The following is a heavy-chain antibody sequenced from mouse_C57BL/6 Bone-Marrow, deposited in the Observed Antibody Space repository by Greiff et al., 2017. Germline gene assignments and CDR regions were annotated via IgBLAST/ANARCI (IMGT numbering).Heavy chain of an antibody. CDR2: IYPGSGNT. J-gene: IGHJ2*01. V-gene: IGHV1-76*01. Sequence: QVQLQQSGAELVRPGASVKLSCKASGYTFTDYYINWVKQRPGQGLEWIARIYPGSGNTYYNEKFKGKATLTAEKSSSTAYMQLSSLTSEDSAVYFCARGAYYGDYWGQGTTLTVSS. CDR3: ARGAYYGDY. CDR1: GYTFTDYY.